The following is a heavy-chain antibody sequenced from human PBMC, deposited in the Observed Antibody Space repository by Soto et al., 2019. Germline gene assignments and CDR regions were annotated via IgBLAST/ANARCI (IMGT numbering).Heavy chain of an antibody. CDR1: GYTFTSYD. CDR2: MNPNSGNT. CDR3: ASTPNDYGDGRNGVGFDP. Sequence: QVQLVQSGAEVKKPGASVKVSCKASGYTFTSYDINWVRQATGQGLEWMGWMNPNSGNTGYAQKFQGRVTMTRNTSISTAYMELSSLRSEDTAVYYCASTPNDYGDGRNGVGFDPWGQGTLVTVSS. J-gene: IGHJ5*02. V-gene: IGHV1-8*01. D-gene: IGHD4-17*01.